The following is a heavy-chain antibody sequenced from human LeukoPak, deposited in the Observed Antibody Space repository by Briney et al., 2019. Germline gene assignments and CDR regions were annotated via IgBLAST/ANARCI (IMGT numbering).Heavy chain of an antibody. D-gene: IGHD3-10*01. CDR3: TTRFTMVRGVIIPDAFDI. Sequence: PGGSLRLSCAASGFTFSNAWMSWVRQAPGKGLEWVGRIKSKTDGGTTDYAAPVKGRFTISRDDSKNTLYLQMNSLKTEDTAVYYRTTRFTMVRGVIIPDAFDIWGQGTMVTVSS. CDR1: GFTFSNAW. V-gene: IGHV3-15*01. J-gene: IGHJ3*02. CDR2: IKSKTDGGTT.